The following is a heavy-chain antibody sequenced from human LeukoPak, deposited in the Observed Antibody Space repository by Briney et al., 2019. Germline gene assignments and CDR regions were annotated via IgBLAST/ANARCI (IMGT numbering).Heavy chain of an antibody. Sequence: GGSLRLSCAASGFTVSSNYMSWVRQAPGKGLEWVSVIYSGGSTYYADSVKGRFTISRDNSKNTLYLQMNSLGAEDTAVYYCAREGSSSWSFDYWGQGTLVTVSS. D-gene: IGHD6-13*01. CDR1: GFTVSSNY. J-gene: IGHJ4*02. V-gene: IGHV3-53*01. CDR3: AREGSSSWSFDY. CDR2: IYSGGST.